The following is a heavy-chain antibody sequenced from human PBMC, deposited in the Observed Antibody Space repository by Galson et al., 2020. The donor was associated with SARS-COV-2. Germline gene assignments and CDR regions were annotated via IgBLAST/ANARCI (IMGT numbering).Heavy chain of an antibody. Sequence: GGSLRLSCTASGFIFGDYAMGWFRQAPGKGLEWIGFVRSKAFGETTEYAASVNGRVTISRDDSKSTAYLQMNSLKADDTAVYYCTREQAHYPRVGPADDWGQGTLVTVSS. D-gene: IGHD2-15*01. CDR3: TREQAHYPRVGPADD. J-gene: IGHJ4*02. V-gene: IGHV3-49*03. CDR2: VRSKAFGETT. CDR1: GFIFGDYA.